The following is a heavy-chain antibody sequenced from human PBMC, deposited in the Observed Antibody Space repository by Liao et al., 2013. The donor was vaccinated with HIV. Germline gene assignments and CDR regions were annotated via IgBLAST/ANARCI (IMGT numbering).Heavy chain of an antibody. CDR1: GVSISSGDYY. D-gene: IGHD6-19*01. CDR3: TKDGRSGSGWPNAFDI. J-gene: IGHJ3*02. Sequence: QVQLQESGPGLVKPSQTLSLTCTVSGVSISSGDYYWSWVRQPVGKGLEWIGHLFSSGNTNFHPSLKSRVAMSVDTSKNQLSLRLHSVTAADTAVYYCTKDGRSGSGWPNAFDIWGQGTMVTVSS. V-gene: IGHV4-61*02. CDR2: LFSSGNT.